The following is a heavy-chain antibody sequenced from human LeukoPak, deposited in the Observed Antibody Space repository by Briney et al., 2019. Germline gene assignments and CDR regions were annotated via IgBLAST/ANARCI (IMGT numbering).Heavy chain of an antibody. D-gene: IGHD3-22*01. CDR3: ASWHYYYSSEDY. CDR2: IIPLFGAT. CDR1: GGTFNNYV. Sequence: SVKVSCKASGGTFNNYVFSWIRQAPGQGLEWMGGIIPLFGATNYAQKFQDRVTITADDSTTTAYMQLSSLRSEDTAMYYCASWHYYYSSEDYWGQGTLVTVSS. J-gene: IGHJ4*02. V-gene: IGHV1-69*01.